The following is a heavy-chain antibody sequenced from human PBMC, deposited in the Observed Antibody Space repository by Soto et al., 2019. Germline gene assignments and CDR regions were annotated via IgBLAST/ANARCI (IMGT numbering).Heavy chain of an antibody. V-gene: IGHV3-21*01. CDR2: ISSSSSYI. CDR1: GFTFSSSS. Sequence: EVQLVESGGGLVKPGGALRLSCAASGFTFSSSSMNWVRQAPGKGLEWVSSISSSSSYIYYADSVKGRFTISRDNAKNSRYLQMNSLRAEDTAVYYCARDSRVAGIAQYNWFDTWGQGTLVTVSS. D-gene: IGHD6-13*01. J-gene: IGHJ5*02. CDR3: ARDSRVAGIAQYNWFDT.